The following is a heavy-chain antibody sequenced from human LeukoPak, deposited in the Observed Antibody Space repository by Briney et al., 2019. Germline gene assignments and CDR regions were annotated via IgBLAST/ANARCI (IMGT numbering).Heavy chain of an antibody. Sequence: SETLSLTCTVSGGSISSGDYYWSWIRQPPGTGLEWIGYIYYSGSTYYNPSLKSRVTISVDTSKNQFSLKLSSVTAADTAVYYCALGGSYYSGAFDIWGQGTMVTVSS. CDR3: ALGGSYYSGAFDI. J-gene: IGHJ3*02. CDR1: GGSISSGDYY. CDR2: IYYSGST. D-gene: IGHD1-26*01. V-gene: IGHV4-30-4*08.